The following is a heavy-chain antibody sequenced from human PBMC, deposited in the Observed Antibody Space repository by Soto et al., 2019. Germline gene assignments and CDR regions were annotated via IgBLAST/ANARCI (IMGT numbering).Heavy chain of an antibody. CDR2: IYVTGAV. CDR3: ARIRIATNNYNWFDT. J-gene: IGHJ5*02. D-gene: IGHD2-21*01. CDR1: GAALNSGQYY. V-gene: IGHV4-31*03. Sequence: TLSITFSVSGAALNSGQYYWRWIRQVPGKGLEWIGHIYVTGAVDYNPSLRDRITISQDTSERQFSLNLRLVTAADTAVYYCARIRIATNNYNWFDTWGQGTLVTVSS.